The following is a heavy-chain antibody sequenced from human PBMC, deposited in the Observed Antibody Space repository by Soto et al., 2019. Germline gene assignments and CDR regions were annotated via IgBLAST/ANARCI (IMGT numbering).Heavy chain of an antibody. D-gene: IGHD3-10*01. V-gene: IGHV1-69*13. CDR3: ARGNTFGDSADYRMDV. CDR2: IIPMFGTA. CDR1: GGTFNSYA. J-gene: IGHJ6*02. Sequence: SVKVSCKASGGTFNSYAISWVRQAPGQGLEWMGGIIPMFGTAKYAQKFQDRVTITADESTSTAYMEVSSLRSEDTAVYYCARGNTFGDSADYRMDVWGQGTTVTVSS.